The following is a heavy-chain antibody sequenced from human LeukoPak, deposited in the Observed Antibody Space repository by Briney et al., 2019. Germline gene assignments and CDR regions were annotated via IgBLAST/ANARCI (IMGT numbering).Heavy chain of an antibody. CDR2: TRSKIYGGTL. V-gene: IGHV3-49*04. Sequence: GGSLRLSCAASGFTFSDAWMTWVRQAPGKGLEWVGFTRSKIYGGTLEYAASVKGRFTISRDDSKGIAYLQMNSLKTEDTAVYYCTRDQTPYYWGQGTLVTVSS. J-gene: IGHJ4*02. CDR3: TRDQTPYY. CDR1: GFTFSDAW.